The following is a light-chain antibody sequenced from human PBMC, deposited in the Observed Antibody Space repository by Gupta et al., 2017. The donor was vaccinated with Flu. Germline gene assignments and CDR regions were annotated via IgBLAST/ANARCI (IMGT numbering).Light chain of an antibody. V-gene: IGLV2-14*04. J-gene: IGLJ2*01. Sequence: NTISCTGTSSYVGGYSYVAWYQQPTGNAPKLMCYDVSNRPAGSSHRFSGSTSGNTASLTISGLQAEEAADYYCCSYTSSHTWVFGGGTKLTVL. CDR2: DVS. CDR1: SSYVGGYSY. CDR3: CSYTSSHTWV.